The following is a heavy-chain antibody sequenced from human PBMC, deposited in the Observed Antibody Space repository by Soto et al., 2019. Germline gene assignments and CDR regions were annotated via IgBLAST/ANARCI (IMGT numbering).Heavy chain of an antibody. J-gene: IGHJ6*02. Sequence: SETLSLTCTVSGGSISGYYWSWIRQPPGKGLEWIGNVYYSGGAKYNPSVKRRVSISVDTSKNQFSLNLSSVTAADTAVYYCTRDGDGRMTTNPYYYYGMDVWGPGTSVTVSS. CDR3: TRDGDGRMTTNPYYYYGMDV. V-gene: IGHV4-59*01. CDR2: VYYSGGA. CDR1: GGSISGYY. D-gene: IGHD2-21*02.